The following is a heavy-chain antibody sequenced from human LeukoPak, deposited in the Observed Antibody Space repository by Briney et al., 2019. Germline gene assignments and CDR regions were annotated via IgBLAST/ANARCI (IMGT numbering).Heavy chain of an antibody. J-gene: IGHJ4*02. Sequence: PGGSLRLSCAAPGFTFSGYSMNWVRQAPGKGLEWVANIKQDGSEKNYVDSVKGRFTISRDNAKNSLYLQMNSLRAEDTALYYCAKDISPSTGPFDYWGQGTLVTVAS. CDR2: IKQDGSEK. CDR1: GFTFSGYS. D-gene: IGHD1-1*01. V-gene: IGHV3-7*03. CDR3: AKDISPSTGPFDY.